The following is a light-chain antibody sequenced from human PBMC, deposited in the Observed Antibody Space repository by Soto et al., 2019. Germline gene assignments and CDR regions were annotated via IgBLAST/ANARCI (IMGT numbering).Light chain of an antibody. V-gene: IGLV2-23*01. CDR2: EAS. J-gene: IGLJ2*01. CDR3: SSDAGGVV. CDR1: SSNVGSYNL. Sequence: QSALTQPASVSGSPGQSITISCIRTSSNVGSYNLVSWYQHPPGKAPKLIIYEASERPSGVSNRFSGAQSGHTASLTISGLQAEDEADYYCSSDAGGVVFGGGTKLTVL.